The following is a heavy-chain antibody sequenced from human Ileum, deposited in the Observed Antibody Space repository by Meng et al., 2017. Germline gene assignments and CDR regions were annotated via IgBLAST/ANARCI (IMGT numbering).Heavy chain of an antibody. CDR1: GFTFSSYA. D-gene: IGHD3-22*01. V-gene: IGHV3-30-3*01. Sequence: QVQLVESGGGVVQPGRSLRLSCAASGFTFSSYATHWVRQAPGKGLEWVAVISYDGSNKYYADSVKGRFTISRDNSKNTLYLQMNSLRAGDTAVYYCARDTKNYYDSSGYPGPLDYWGQGTLVTVSS. CDR2: ISYDGSNK. J-gene: IGHJ4*02. CDR3: ARDTKNYYDSSGYPGPLDY.